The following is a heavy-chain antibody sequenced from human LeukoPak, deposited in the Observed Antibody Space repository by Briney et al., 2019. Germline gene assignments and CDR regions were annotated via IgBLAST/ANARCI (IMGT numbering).Heavy chain of an antibody. Sequence: SETLSLTCAVSGGSISSGGYSWSWIRQPPGKGLEWIGYIYHSGSTYYNPSLKSRVTISVDRSKNQFSLKLSSVTAADTAVYYCARALPRPFGEFFIDYWGQGTLVTVSS. CDR1: GGSISSGGYS. D-gene: IGHD3-10*01. CDR3: ARALPRPFGEFFIDY. CDR2: IYHSGST. J-gene: IGHJ4*02. V-gene: IGHV4-30-2*01.